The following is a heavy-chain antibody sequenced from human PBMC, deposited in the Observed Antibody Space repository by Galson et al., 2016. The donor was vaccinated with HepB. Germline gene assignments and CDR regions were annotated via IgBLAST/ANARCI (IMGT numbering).Heavy chain of an antibody. CDR1: GFTFRDFP. CDR3: ARDYFCVGASCRGERGRFGY. J-gene: IGHJ4*02. CDR2: ISSDGVYT. D-gene: IGHD2-21*01. Sequence: SLRLSCAASGFTFRDFPMVWVRQAPGQGLEWVSSISSDGVYTYYADSLKGRFSISRDNAKNSLFLQMSSLRAEDAAMYYCARDYFCVGASCRGERGRFGYWGQGALVTVSS. V-gene: IGHV3-21*01.